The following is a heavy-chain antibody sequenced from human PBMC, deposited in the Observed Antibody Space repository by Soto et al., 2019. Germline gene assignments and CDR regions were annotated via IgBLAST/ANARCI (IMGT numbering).Heavy chain of an antibody. CDR2: VSANNGHT. V-gene: IGHV1-18*01. CDR3: ASDADI. J-gene: IGHJ3*02. Sequence: ASVKVSCKASGFTFSNYGLNWVRQAPGQGLEWMGWVSANNGHTNYAQKLQGRVTMTTDTSTSTAYMELRSLRSDDTAVYYCASDADIWGQGTMVTVSS. CDR1: GFTFSNYG.